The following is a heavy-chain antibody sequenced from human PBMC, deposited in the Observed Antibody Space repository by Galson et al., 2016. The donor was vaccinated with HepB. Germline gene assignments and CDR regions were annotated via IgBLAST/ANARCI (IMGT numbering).Heavy chain of an antibody. Sequence: SVKVSCKASGYSFTDYGISWVRQGPGQGLQWVGWISPYNGNTNYAQRLQGRVTMTTDTPTSTVYMELRSLRSDDTAVYYCARDRRYGAAAATSDYWGQGTLVTVSS. CDR3: ARDRRYGAAAATSDY. CDR2: ISPYNGNT. J-gene: IGHJ4*02. D-gene: IGHD6-13*01. V-gene: IGHV1-18*01. CDR1: GYSFTDYG.